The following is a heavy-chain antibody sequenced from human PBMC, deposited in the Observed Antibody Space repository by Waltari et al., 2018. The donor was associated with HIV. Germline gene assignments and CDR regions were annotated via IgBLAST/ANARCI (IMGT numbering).Heavy chain of an antibody. V-gene: IGHV3-30*02. D-gene: IGHD3-22*01. J-gene: IGHJ4*02. CDR1: GSTFGHSG. Sequence: VQLVESGVGVVQPGGSRRSSCIACGSTFGHSGMYRVRQAPGKGLQWVAFIRYDGTNKYYADSVKGRFIISRDNSKNTLSLQMHSLRAEDTAVYYCAKAPHHYDSSGPVYWGQGTLVTVSS. CDR2: IRYDGTNK. CDR3: AKAPHHYDSSGPVY.